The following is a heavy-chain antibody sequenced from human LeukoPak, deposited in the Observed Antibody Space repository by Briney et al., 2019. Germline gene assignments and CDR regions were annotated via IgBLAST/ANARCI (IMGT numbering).Heavy chain of an antibody. CDR3: ARVMVRGLFYPPYAFDI. D-gene: IGHD3-10*01. CDR2: VSYDATNK. Sequence: GGSLRLSCVASAVTFNNYAVNWVRQAPGKGLEWVAIVSYDATNKYYADSANGRFSVSRDDSKNTVYLQMDSLRPEDTALYFCARVMVRGLFYPPYAFDIWGQGTTVTVSS. CDR1: AVTFNNYA. J-gene: IGHJ3*02. V-gene: IGHV3-30*04.